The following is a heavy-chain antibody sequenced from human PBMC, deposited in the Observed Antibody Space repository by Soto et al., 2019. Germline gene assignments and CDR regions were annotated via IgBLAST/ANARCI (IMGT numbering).Heavy chain of an antibody. D-gene: IGHD2-15*01. J-gene: IGHJ6*02. CDR2: INHSGST. V-gene: IGHV4-34*01. CDR1: GGSFSGHY. Sequence: QVQLQQWGAGLLKPSETLSLTCAVYGGSFSGHYWSWIRQPPGKGLEWIGEINHSGSTNYNPSLKSRVSISLETSKNQFSMKLSSVTAADTAVYYCARGEGTWERSGGSSRMDVWGQGTTVTVSS. CDR3: ARGEGTWERSGGSSRMDV.